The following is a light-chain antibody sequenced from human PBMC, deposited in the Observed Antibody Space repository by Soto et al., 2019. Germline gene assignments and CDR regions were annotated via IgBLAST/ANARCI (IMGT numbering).Light chain of an antibody. V-gene: IGKV3-20*01. CDR2: GAS. Sequence: EIVLTQSPGTLSLSPGERATLSCRASQSVSSSYLAWYQQKPGQAPRLLIYGASSSATGIPDRFSGSGSGKDFTLTISRLEPEDFGVYYCQQYGSSPGYTFGQGTKLEIK. J-gene: IGKJ2*01. CDR1: QSVSSSY. CDR3: QQYGSSPGYT.